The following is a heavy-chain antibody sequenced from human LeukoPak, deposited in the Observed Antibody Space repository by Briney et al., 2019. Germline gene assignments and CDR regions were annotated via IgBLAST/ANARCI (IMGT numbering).Heavy chain of an antibody. CDR3: VKGHYYDTYGQYSYAEY. J-gene: IGHJ4*02. CDR2: IRYDGSNK. V-gene: IGHV3-30*02. D-gene: IGHD3-22*01. CDR1: GFTFSSYG. Sequence: PGGSLRLSCAASGFTFSSYGMHWVRQAPGKGLEWVAFIRYDGSNKYYADSVKGRFTISRDNSKNTLYLQMNSLRAEDTAVYYCVKGHYYDTYGQYSYAEYWGQGARVTVSS.